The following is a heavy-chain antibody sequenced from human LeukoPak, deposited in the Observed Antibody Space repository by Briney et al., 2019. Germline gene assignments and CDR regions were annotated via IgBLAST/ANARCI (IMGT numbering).Heavy chain of an antibody. J-gene: IGHJ4*02. D-gene: IGHD5-12*01. Sequence: SVKVSCKASGGSFSSHAVGWVRQAPGQGLEWLGGTIPLFGTTRYAQKFQGRVTITTDESTRTAYMDLSSLTSEDTAVYYCARPDYSGFDWGFDFWGQGTLVTVSS. V-gene: IGHV1-69*05. CDR1: GGSFSSHA. CDR2: TIPLFGTT. CDR3: ARPDYSGFDWGFDF.